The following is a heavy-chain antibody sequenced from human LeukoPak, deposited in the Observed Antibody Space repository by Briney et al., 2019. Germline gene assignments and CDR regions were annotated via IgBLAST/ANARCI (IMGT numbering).Heavy chain of an antibody. V-gene: IGHV3-23*01. D-gene: IGHD2-2*01. CDR2: ISAGGGTT. CDR3: ARDERWCSSTSCHLDY. CDR1: GFTFSSYA. J-gene: IGHJ4*02. Sequence: QTGGSLRLPCAASGFTFSSYAMSWVRQAPGKGLEWVSVISAGGGTTYYADSVKGRFTISRDNAKNSLYLQMNSLRAEDTAVYYCARDERWCSSTSCHLDYWGQGTLVTVSS.